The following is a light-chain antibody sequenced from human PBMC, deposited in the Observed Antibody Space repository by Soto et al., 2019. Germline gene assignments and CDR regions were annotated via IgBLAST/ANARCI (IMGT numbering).Light chain of an antibody. CDR2: SNN. J-gene: IGLJ2*01. V-gene: IGLV1-44*01. CDR3: AAWDDSLNAWI. CDR1: RSNIGDNT. Sequence: QSLLTQPPSASGTPGQRVTISCSGSRSNIGDNTVNWYQQFPGTAPKFLIYSNNQRPSGVPDRFSGSKSGTSASLAISGLQSEDEAHYYCAAWDDSLNAWIFGGGTKLTVL.